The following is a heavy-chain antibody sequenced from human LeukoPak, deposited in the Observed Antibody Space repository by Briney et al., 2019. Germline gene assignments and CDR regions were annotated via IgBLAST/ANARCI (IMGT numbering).Heavy chain of an antibody. D-gene: IGHD4-17*01. J-gene: IGHJ4*02. V-gene: IGHV3-48*02. CDR1: GFTFSDYA. CDR2: ISTSSTTI. CDR3: AREGVFSGLRKVEDY. Sequence: GGSLRLSCAASGFTFSDYAMNWVRQAPGKGLEWLSYISTSSTTIYYADSVKGRFTISRDNAKDSLYLQMNSLRDEDTAVYYCAREGVFSGLRKVEDYWGQGTLVTVSS.